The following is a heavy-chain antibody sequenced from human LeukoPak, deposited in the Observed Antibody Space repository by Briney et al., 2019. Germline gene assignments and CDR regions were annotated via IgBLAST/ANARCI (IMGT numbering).Heavy chain of an antibody. CDR3: ARDGVRNMGLRLDY. Sequence: PGKAARKAAGGTLGVIAIQWVRQAPGQGLEWMVDIIPIFPKSNYAQKFQGRSTCTADESTSTAYMELSSLTSEDTAVYYCARDGVRNMGLRLDYWGQGTLVIVSS. D-gene: IGHD1-14*01. V-gene: IGHV1-69*13. J-gene: IGHJ4*02. CDR1: GGTLGVIA. CDR2: IIPIFPKS.